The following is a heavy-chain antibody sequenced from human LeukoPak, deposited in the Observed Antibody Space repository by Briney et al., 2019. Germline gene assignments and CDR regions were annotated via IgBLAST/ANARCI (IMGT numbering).Heavy chain of an antibody. CDR1: GGTFSSYA. J-gene: IGHJ4*02. CDR3: ARQDDYGGNSELPDY. Sequence: VASVKVSFKASGGTFSSYAISWVRQAPGQGLEWMGRIIPILGIANYAQKFQGRVTITADKSTSTAYMELRSLRSEDTAVYYCARQDDYGGNSELPDYWGQGTLVTVSS. V-gene: IGHV1-69*04. CDR2: IIPILGIA. D-gene: IGHD4-23*01.